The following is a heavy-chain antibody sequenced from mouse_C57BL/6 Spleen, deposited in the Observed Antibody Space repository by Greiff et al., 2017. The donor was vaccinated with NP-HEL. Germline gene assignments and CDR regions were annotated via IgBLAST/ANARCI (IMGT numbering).Heavy chain of an antibody. CDR3: ARMATDYYAMDY. CDR2: INPNNGGT. Sequence: VQLQQSGPELVKPGASVKIPCKASGYTFTDYNMDWVKQSHGKSLEWIGDINPNNGGTIYNQKFKGKATLTVDKSSSTAYMELRSLTSEDTAVYYCARMATDYYAMDYWGQGTSVTVSS. D-gene: IGHD1-1*01. CDR1: GYTFTDYN. V-gene: IGHV1-18*01. J-gene: IGHJ4*01.